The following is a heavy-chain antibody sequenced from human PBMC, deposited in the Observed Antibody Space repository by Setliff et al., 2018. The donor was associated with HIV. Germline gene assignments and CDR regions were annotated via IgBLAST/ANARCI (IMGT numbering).Heavy chain of an antibody. V-gene: IGHV4-39*01. J-gene: IGHJ6*03. Sequence: PSETLSLTCTVSGGSISSSSYYWVWIRQPPGKGLDWIGSFYLTESTNYNPTLKSRVTISGDTSRNQFSLKLSSVTAADTAVYYCARGGGTSSPIDYHYYIDVWGKGTTVTVSS. CDR3: ARGGGTSSPIDYHYYIDV. CDR1: GGSISSSSYY. D-gene: IGHD6-6*01. CDR2: FYLTEST.